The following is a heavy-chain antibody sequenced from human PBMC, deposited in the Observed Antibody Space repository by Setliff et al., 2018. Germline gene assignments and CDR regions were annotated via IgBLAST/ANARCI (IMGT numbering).Heavy chain of an antibody. CDR2: ISSYNNDVT. V-gene: IGHV1-18*01. Sequence: GASVKVSCKASGYILNSYGVSWVRQAPGQGLEWMGWISSYNNDVTNYLQRFQGRVTMTTDTSTSTGYMELRSLRSDDTAVYYCARELRSPYWHLDSWGQGTQVTVSS. J-gene: IGHJ5*01. CDR1: GYILNSYG. D-gene: IGHD3-16*01. CDR3: ARELRSPYWHLDS.